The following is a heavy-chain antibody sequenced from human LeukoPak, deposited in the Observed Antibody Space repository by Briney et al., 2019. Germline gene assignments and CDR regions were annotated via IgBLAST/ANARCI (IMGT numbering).Heavy chain of an antibody. CDR1: GFTFNSYS. D-gene: IGHD6-13*01. CDR3: ARDEVAAAPDY. J-gene: IGHJ4*02. CDR2: ISSSSSYI. Sequence: PGGSLRVSCAASGFTFNSYSMNWVRQALGKGLEWVSSISSSSSYIYYADSVKGRFTISRDNAKNSLYLQMNSLRAEDTAVYYCARDEVAAAPDYWGQGTLVTVSS. V-gene: IGHV3-21*01.